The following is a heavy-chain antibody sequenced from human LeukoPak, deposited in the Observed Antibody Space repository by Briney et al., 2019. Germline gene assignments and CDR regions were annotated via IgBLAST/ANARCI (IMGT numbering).Heavy chain of an antibody. J-gene: IGHJ4*02. Sequence: ASVKVSCKASGYTFTSYAMHWVRQAPGHRLEWMGWINAGNGNTKYSQKFQGRVTITRDTSASTAYMELSSLRSEDTAVYYCARGLGFLEWLLYGYYFDYWGQGTLVTVSS. V-gene: IGHV1-3*01. CDR1: GYTFTSYA. CDR3: ARGLGFLEWLLYGYYFDY. D-gene: IGHD3-3*01. CDR2: INAGNGNT.